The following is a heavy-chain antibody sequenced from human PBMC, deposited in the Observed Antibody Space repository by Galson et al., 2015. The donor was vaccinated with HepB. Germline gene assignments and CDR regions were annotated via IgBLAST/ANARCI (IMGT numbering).Heavy chain of an antibody. D-gene: IGHD3-22*01. J-gene: IGHJ3*02. V-gene: IGHV1-2*06. CDR3: ARFMYYYHSGGYWGAFDI. CDR2: INPNGGGT. Sequence: SVKVSCKASGYNFTDYFMHWVRQAPGKGLEWMGRINPNGGGTNYAQKFQGRVIMTRDTSISTAYMELSRLRSGDTAMYYCARFMYYYHSGGYWGAFDIWGQGTMVIVSS. CDR1: GYNFTDYF.